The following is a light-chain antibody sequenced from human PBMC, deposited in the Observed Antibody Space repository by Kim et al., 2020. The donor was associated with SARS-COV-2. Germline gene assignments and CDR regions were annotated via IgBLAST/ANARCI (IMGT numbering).Light chain of an antibody. V-gene: IGLV3-19*01. Sequence: LGQTVRITCQGDSLRSYYASWYQQKPGQAPVLVIYGKNNRPSGIPDRFPGSSSGNTASLTITGAQAEDEADYYCNSRDSSGNHLRVFGGGTKVTVL. J-gene: IGLJ2*01. CDR1: SLRSYY. CDR3: NSRDSSGNHLRV. CDR2: GKN.